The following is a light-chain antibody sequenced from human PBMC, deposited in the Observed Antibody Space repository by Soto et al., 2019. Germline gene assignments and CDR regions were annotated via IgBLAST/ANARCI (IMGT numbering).Light chain of an antibody. V-gene: IGKV1-39*01. J-gene: IGKJ1*01. Sequence: DIQTTQSPSSLSASIGDRVTITCRASQSISSYLNWYQQKPGKAPKLLIYAASSLQSGVPPRFSGSGSGTDFTLTISSLQPEDFATYYCQQSYSTRWTFGQGTKVDIK. CDR2: AAS. CDR3: QQSYSTRWT. CDR1: QSISSY.